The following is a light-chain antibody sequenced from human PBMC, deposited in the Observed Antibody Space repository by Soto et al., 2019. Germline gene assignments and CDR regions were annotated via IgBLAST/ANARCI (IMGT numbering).Light chain of an antibody. CDR2: DVT. CDR3: CSYAGSYTHWV. Sequence: QSALTQPRSVSGSPGQSVTISCTGTSSDVGAYNYVSWYQQYPGKVPKLMIYDVTKRPSGVPDRFSGSKSGNTASLTISGLQAEDEADYYCCSYAGSYTHWVFGGGTKLTVL. V-gene: IGLV2-11*01. CDR1: SSDVGAYNY. J-gene: IGLJ3*02.